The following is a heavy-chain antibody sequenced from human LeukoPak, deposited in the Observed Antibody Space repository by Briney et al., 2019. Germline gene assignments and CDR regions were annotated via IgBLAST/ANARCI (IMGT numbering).Heavy chain of an antibody. CDR3: ARDRDIVVVPAAYNWFDP. J-gene: IGHJ5*02. V-gene: IGHV3-21*01. CDR1: GFTFSSYE. D-gene: IGHD2-2*01. CDR2: ISSSSSYI. Sequence: GGSLRLSCAASGFTFSSYEMNWVRQAPGKGLEWVSSISSSSSYIYYADSAKGRFTISRDNAKNSLYLQMNSLRAEDTAVYYCARDRDIVVVPAAYNWFDPWGQGTLVTVSS.